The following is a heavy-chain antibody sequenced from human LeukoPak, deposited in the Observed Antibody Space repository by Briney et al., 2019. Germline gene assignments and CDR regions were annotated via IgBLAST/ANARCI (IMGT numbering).Heavy chain of an antibody. CDR3: ARVPGTPMGLPGVYYYYAMDV. CDR2: IYYSGST. Sequence: SETLSLTCTVSGGSISSSSYIWGWIRQPPGKGLEWIGSIYYSGSTYYNPSLKSRVTISVETSKNQFSLKVNSVTAADTAVYYCARVPGTPMGLPGVYYYYAMDVWGQGTMVTVSS. J-gene: IGHJ6*02. CDR1: GGSISSSSYI. D-gene: IGHD5-18*01. V-gene: IGHV4-39*07.